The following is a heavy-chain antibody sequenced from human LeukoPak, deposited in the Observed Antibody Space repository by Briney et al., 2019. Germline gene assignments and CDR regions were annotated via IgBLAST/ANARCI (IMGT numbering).Heavy chain of an antibody. CDR1: GGTFSNYA. V-gene: IGHV1-69*04. J-gene: IGHJ4*02. CDR2: IIPIVGIA. CDR3: ARDSPEGYSSSWYEAGDDY. Sequence: SVKVSCKASGGTFSNYAISWVRQAPGQGLEWMGRIIPIVGIANYVQKFQGRVTITADKSTSTAYMELSSLRSEDTAVYYCARDSPEGYSSSWYEAGDDYWGQGTLVTVSS. D-gene: IGHD6-13*01.